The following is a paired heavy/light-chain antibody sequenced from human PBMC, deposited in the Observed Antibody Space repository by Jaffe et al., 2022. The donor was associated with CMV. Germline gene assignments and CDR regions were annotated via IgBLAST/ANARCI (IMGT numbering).Light chain of an antibody. CDR1: QSIRYF. CDR2: AAS. CDR3: QQSYSTPHT. Sequence: DIQMTQSPSSLSASVGDRVTITCRTSQSIRYFLNWYHQKPGKAPKLLIYAASSLQSGVPSRFSGSGSGTDFALTISSLQPEDFATYYCQQSYSTPHTFGQGTKLEIK. V-gene: IGKV1-39*01. J-gene: IGKJ2*01.
Heavy chain of an antibody. D-gene: IGHD1-26*01. V-gene: IGHV3-7*03. J-gene: IGHJ4*02. CDR1: GFTFTSHW. Sequence: EVQLVESGGGLVQPGGSLRLSCVASGFTFTSHWMSWVRQAPGKGLEWVANIREDGSEKKYVDSVKGRFSISRDNAENSMYLQMNSLRAEDTAVYFCARDGKGGHNDNWGQGTLVTVSS. CDR2: IREDGSEK. CDR3: ARDGKGGHNDN.